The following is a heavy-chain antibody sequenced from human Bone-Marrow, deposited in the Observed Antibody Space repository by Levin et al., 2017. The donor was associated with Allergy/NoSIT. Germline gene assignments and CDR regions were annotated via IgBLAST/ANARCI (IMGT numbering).Heavy chain of an antibody. CDR3: AKDNYGSARSGFFDY. CDR1: GFTFSDYA. Sequence: SGGSLRLSCAASGFTFSDYAMGWVRQAPGKGLEWVSSINYDSGSFTYYADSVKGRFTISRDNSKNIVNLYMNNLRAEDTAVYYCAKDNYGSARSGFFDYWGQGTLVTVSS. J-gene: IGHJ4*02. D-gene: IGHD3-10*01. V-gene: IGHV3-23*01. CDR2: INYDSGSFT.